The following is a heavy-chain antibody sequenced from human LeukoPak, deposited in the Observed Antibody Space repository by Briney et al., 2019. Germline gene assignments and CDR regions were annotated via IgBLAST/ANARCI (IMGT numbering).Heavy chain of an antibody. CDR1: GDSVSSNSAT. V-gene: IGHV6-1*01. CDR3: ARGLAGNVDV. Sequence: SQTLSLTCAISGDSVSSNSATWNWIRQSPSRDLEWLGRTYYRSKWHNEYAVSVRSRITINADTSKNQFSLQLNSVTPEDTAVYFCARGLAGNVDVWGKGTTVTVSS. CDR2: TYYRSKWHN. J-gene: IGHJ6*04. D-gene: IGHD4-23*01.